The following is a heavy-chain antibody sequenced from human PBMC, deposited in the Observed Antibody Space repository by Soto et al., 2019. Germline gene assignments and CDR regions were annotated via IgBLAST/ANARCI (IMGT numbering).Heavy chain of an antibody. CDR2: IYSSENT. CDR3: AREPRAGYCSGGSCYDAFDI. V-gene: IGHV4-39*07. Sequence: SETLSLTCSVSGGFVSSSSYSWGWIRQSPGKGLEWIGTIYSSENTYYNPSLLSRVTISVDTSKNQFSLKLSSVTAADTAVYYCAREPRAGYCSGGSCYDAFDIWGQGTMVTVSS. D-gene: IGHD2-15*01. J-gene: IGHJ3*02. CDR1: GGFVSSSSYS.